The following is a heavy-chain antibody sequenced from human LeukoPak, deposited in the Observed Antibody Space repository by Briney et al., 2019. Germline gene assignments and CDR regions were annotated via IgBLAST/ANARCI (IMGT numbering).Heavy chain of an antibody. CDR1: GYTFSSYY. D-gene: IGHD4-11*01. J-gene: IGHJ4*02. CDR3: ATSPRQTTVIRGGVYY. CDR2: INPSGGST. Sequence: ASVKVSCKASGYTFSSYYIHWVRQAPGQGLEWMGIINPSGGSTRFAQSQKFQGRVAMTRDTSTSTVYMELSRLRSDDTAVYYCATSPRQTTVIRGGVYYWGQGTLVTVSS. V-gene: IGHV1-46*01.